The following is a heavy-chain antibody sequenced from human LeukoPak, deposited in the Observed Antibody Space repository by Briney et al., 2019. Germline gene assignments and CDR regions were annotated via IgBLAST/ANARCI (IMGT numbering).Heavy chain of an antibody. CDR3: VRESAAAFDY. J-gene: IGHJ4*02. V-gene: IGHV4-59*01. CDR1: GGPISSYY. D-gene: IGHD2-2*01. CDR2: FYYSGST. Sequence: SETLSLTCTVSGGPISSYYWSWIRQPPGKGLEWIGYFYYSGSTNYNPSPKSRVTISVDTSKNQFSLKLSSVTAADTAVYYCVRESAAAFDYRGQGTLVTVFS.